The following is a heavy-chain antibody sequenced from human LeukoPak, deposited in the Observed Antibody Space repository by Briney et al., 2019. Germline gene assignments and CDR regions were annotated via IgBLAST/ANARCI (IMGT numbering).Heavy chain of an antibody. J-gene: IGHJ5*02. CDR1: GFTFSNYW. D-gene: IGHD3-10*01. Sequence: GGSLRLSCEASGFTFSNYWMTWAHQVPGKGLEWVANINQDGSGKSYVDSVKGRFTISRDNAKNSLYLQMNGLRADDTAVYYCARTQLNGSRAPWGQGTLVAVSS. V-gene: IGHV3-7*01. CDR2: INQDGSGK. CDR3: ARTQLNGSRAP.